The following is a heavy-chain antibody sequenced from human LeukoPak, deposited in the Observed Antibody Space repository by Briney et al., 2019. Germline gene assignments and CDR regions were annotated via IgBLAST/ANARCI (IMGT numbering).Heavy chain of an antibody. J-gene: IGHJ4*02. D-gene: IGHD3-16*02. CDR2: IYYSGST. V-gene: IGHV4-31*03. CDR3: ARGLAPETYYDYVWGSYLNFDY. CDR1: GGSISSGGYY. Sequence: PSETLSLTCTVSGGSISSGGYYWSWIRQHPGKGLEWIGYIYYSGSTYYNPSLKSRVTISVDTSKNQFSLKLSSVTAADTAVYYCARGLAPETYYDYVWGSYLNFDYWGQGTLVTVSS.